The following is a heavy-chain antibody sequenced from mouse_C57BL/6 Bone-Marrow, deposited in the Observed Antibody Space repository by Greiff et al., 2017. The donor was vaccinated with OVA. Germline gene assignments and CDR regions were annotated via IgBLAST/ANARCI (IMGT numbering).Heavy chain of an antibody. J-gene: IGHJ2*01. V-gene: IGHV1-61*01. CDR2: IYPSDSET. CDR1: GYTFTSYW. Sequence: VQLQQPGAELVRPGSSVKLSCKASGYTFTSYWMDWVKQRPGQGLEWIGNIYPSDSETHYNQKFKDKATLTVDKSSSTAYMQLSSLTSEDSAVYYCARKGLGCDYWGQGTTLTVSS. CDR3: ARKGLGCDY. D-gene: IGHD4-1*01.